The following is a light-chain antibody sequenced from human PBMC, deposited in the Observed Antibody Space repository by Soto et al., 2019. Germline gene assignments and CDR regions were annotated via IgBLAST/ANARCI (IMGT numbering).Light chain of an antibody. J-gene: IGKJ2*03. CDR1: QRVLYSSNNKSY. CDR2: WAS. V-gene: IGKV4-1*01. CDR3: QQEYSIRS. Sequence: DIVMTKSPDAMAVSPGERASINCKSSQRVLYSSNNKSYLAWYQQRPRQPRKLLFYWASTLESGVPDRFSGAVAGTDFTLTISCMLAEDVAVYYCQQEYSIRSFAQGTQMEI.